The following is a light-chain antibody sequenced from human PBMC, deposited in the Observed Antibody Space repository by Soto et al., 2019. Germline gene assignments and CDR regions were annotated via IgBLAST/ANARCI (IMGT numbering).Light chain of an antibody. Sequence: DIVMTQSPDSLAVSLGERATINCKSSQSVLYSSNNKNYLAWYQQKPGQPPKLLIYWASTRESGVPDRFSGSGSGTDFTLTIISLQAEDVAVYYCQQYYSTPRGFTFGPGTKVDIK. CDR1: QSVLYSSNNKNY. CDR2: WAS. J-gene: IGKJ3*01. CDR3: QQYYSTPRGFT. V-gene: IGKV4-1*01.